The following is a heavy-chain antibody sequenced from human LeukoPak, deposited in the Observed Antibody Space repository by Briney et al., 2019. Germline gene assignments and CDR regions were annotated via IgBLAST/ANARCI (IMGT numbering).Heavy chain of an antibody. CDR3: ARGGAVAGFSEGLGV. CDR1: GYTFTDYY. CDR2: INPNSGGT. Sequence: GASVKVSCKASGYTFTDYYLHWVRQAPGQGLERMVWINPNSGGTKYAQKFQDRVTVTRDTSISTVYMELSSLRSDDTAVYYCARGGAVAGFSEGLGVWGQGTTVTVSS. V-gene: IGHV1-2*02. J-gene: IGHJ6*02. D-gene: IGHD6-19*01.